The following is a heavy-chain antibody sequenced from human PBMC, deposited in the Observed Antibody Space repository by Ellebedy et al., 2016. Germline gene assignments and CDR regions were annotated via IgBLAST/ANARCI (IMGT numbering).Heavy chain of an antibody. CDR1: GYSLTSYY. J-gene: IGHJ4*02. V-gene: IGHV1-46*01. CDR2: INPRGHAT. Sequence: ASVKVSCXASGYSLTSYYMHWVRQAPGQGLEWMGIINPRGHATTFAKNFQGRVTLTRDTSTSTVYMELSSLRSEDTAVYYCARVSGGSESGGPWTHLDYWGQGTLVTVSS. D-gene: IGHD4-23*01. CDR3: ARVSGGSESGGPWTHLDY.